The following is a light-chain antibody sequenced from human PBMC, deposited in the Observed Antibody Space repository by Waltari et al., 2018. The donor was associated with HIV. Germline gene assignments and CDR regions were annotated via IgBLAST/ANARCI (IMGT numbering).Light chain of an antibody. Sequence: QSALTQPASVSGSPGQSITVSCTGTSSDVAGYNFVAWYQHHPGKVPKLLIYMVSHRPSGISKRFSGSKSGNTASLTISGLQAEDEADYYCTSYTSSTTLYVFGSGTRVTVL. CDR1: SSDVAGYNF. CDR2: MVS. V-gene: IGLV2-14*01. J-gene: IGLJ1*01. CDR3: TSYTSSTTLYV.